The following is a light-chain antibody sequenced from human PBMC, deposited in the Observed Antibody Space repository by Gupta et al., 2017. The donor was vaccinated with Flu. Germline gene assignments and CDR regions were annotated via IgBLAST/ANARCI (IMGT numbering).Light chain of an antibody. J-gene: IGLJ3*02. CDR2: EGS. CDR1: SSDVGSYNL. Sequence: SALTQPASVSGSPGQSITISCTGTSSDVGSYNLVSWYQQHPGKAPKLMIYEGSKRPSGVSNRFSGSKSGNTASLTISGLQEEDEADYYCCSYAGSSTWVFGGGSKLTVL. CDR3: CSYAGSSTWV. V-gene: IGLV2-23*01.